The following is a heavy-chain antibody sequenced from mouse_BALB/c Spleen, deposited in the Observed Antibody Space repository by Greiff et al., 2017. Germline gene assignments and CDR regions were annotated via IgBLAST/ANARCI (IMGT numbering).Heavy chain of an antibody. CDR2: IDPDYGGT. D-gene: IGHD1-1*02. V-gene: IGHV1-39*01. CDR1: GYSFTGYN. CDR3: ARSPGRCWYLDV. J-gene: IGHJ1*01. Sequence: EVQLQESGPELVKPGASVKISCKASGYSFTGYNMNWVRQSTGKGLEWVGNIDPDYGGTSYNQKFKGKATLTVDNSSSTAYMQLKRLTSEDSAVYYCARSPGRCWYLDVWGEGTTVTVSS.